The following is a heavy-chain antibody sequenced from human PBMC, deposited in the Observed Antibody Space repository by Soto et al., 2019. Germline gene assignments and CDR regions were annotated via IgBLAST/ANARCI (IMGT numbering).Heavy chain of an antibody. CDR3: ASRGGLAYFDY. CDR1: GGSISSSNW. D-gene: IGHD3-3*01. V-gene: IGHV4-4*02. CDR2: FHHTGST. J-gene: IGHJ4*02. Sequence: QVQLQESGPGLVKPLGTLSLTCGVSGGSISSSNWWSWVRQPPGKGLEWIGEFHHTGSTNYNPFLKSRVTISLDKSKNQFSLKLTSVTAADTAVYYCASRGGLAYFDYWGQGTLVTVSS.